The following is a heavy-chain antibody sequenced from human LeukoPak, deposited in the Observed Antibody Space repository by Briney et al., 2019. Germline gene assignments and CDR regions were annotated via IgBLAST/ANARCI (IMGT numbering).Heavy chain of an antibody. CDR2: MSSSGSVI. J-gene: IGHJ4*02. CDR1: GFTFSDYY. D-gene: IGHD6-19*01. V-gene: IGHV3-11*01. Sequence: PGGSLRLSCSASGFTFSDYYMSWIRQAPGKGLEWVSYMSSSGSVIYYADSVKGRFTISRDNSKNTLYLQMNSLRAEDTAVYFCARGFLGGTDQYFDSWGQGTLVTVSS. CDR3: ARGFLGGTDQYFDS.